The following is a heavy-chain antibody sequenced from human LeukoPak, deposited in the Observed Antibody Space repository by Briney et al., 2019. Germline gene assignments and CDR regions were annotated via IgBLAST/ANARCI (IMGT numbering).Heavy chain of an antibody. Sequence: GGSLRLSCAASGFTFSSYWMHWVRQAPGKGLVWVSRINSDESSTTYADSVKGRFTISRDNAKNTLYLQMNSLRAEDTAVYYCAIIQASSWYNLDYWGQGTLVTVSS. CDR1: GFTFSSYW. J-gene: IGHJ4*02. D-gene: IGHD6-13*01. CDR3: AIIQASSWYNLDY. CDR2: INSDESST. V-gene: IGHV3-74*01.